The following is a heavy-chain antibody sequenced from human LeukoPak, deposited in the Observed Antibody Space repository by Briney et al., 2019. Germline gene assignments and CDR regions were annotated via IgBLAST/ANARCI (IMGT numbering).Heavy chain of an antibody. J-gene: IGHJ4*02. CDR1: GFTFSSYE. V-gene: IGHV3-48*03. CDR3: ASRGYISGWHFDY. CDR2: ISSSGSTI. D-gene: IGHD6-19*01. Sequence: QAGGSLRLSCAASGFTFSSYEMNWVRQAPGKGLEWVSYISSSGSTIYYADSVKGRFTISRDNAKNSLYLQMNSLRAEDTAVYYCASRGYISGWHFDYWGEGTLVTVSS.